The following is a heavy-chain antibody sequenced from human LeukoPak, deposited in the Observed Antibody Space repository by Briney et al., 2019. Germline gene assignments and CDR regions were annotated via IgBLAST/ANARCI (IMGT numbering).Heavy chain of an antibody. V-gene: IGHV3-11*04. J-gene: IGHJ3*02. CDR1: GFTFSDYY. CDR2: ISSSSSTI. CDR3: ARDSIIYYVSSGHDAFDI. D-gene: IGHD3-22*01. Sequence: AGGSLRLSCAASGFTFSDYYMSWIRQAPGKGLEWVSYISSSSSTIYYADSVKGRFTISRDNAKNSLYLQMNSLRAEDTAVYYCARDSIIYYVSSGHDAFDIWGQGTMVTVSS.